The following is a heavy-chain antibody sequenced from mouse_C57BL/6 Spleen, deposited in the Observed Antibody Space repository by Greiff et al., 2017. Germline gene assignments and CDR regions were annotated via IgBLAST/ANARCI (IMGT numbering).Heavy chain of an antibody. CDR1: GFNIKDDY. Sequence: EVQLQQSGAELVRPGASVKLSCTASGFNIKDDYMHWVKQRPEQGLEWIGWIDPENGDTEYASKFQGKATITADTSSNTAYLQLSSLTSEDTAVYYCTYEGNYFDYWGQGTTLTVSS. J-gene: IGHJ2*01. CDR2: IDPENGDT. V-gene: IGHV14-4*01. CDR3: TYEGNYFDY. D-gene: IGHD2-3*01.